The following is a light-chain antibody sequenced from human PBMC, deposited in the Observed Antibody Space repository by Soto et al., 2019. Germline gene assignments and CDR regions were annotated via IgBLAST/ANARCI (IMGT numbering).Light chain of an antibody. J-gene: IGKJ2*01. V-gene: IGKV1-5*01. CDR3: QQYNSYSPT. Sequence: DIQMTQSPSTLSASVGDRVTITCRASQSISSWLAWYQQKPGKAPKLLIYDASRLESGVPSRFSGSRSGTEFTLTISSLQPDDFATDYCQQYNSYSPTFGQGTKLEIK. CDR2: DAS. CDR1: QSISSW.